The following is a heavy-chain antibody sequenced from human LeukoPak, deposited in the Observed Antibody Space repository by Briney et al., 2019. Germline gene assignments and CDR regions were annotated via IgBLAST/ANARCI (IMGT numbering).Heavy chain of an antibody. CDR1: GGSISSYY. J-gene: IGHJ2*01. Sequence: SETLSLTCTVSGGSISSYYWGWIRQPAGKGLEWIGYISDIGTTDYNPSLKSRITISVDTSNNHFSLKLNFVTAADTAVYYCARGGSNWYEDWYFDLWGRGTLVTVSS. V-gene: IGHV4-59*01. D-gene: IGHD6-13*01. CDR2: ISDIGTT. CDR3: ARGGSNWYEDWYFDL.